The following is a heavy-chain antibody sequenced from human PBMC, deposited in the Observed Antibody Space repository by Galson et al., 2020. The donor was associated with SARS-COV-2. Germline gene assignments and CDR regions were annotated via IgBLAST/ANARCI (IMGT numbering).Heavy chain of an antibody. J-gene: IGHJ4*02. CDR3: ARFPMTLVLKGVSDS. CDR2: LYYSVRT. CDR1: DNSISSGGNY. Sequence: SETLSLTCTVLDNSISSGGNYWSWIRQHPGKGLEWIGYLYYSVRTDYNPSPKSRVTIPVDTSKNQFSLKLGSVPAADTAVYYCARFPMTLVLKGVSDSWGQGTRAT. V-gene: IGHV4-31*03. D-gene: IGHD2-21*01.